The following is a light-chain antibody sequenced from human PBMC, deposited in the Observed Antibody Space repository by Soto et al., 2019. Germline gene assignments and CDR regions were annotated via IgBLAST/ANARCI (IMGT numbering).Light chain of an antibody. CDR2: FAS. CDR1: QGIRND. J-gene: IGKJ3*01. V-gene: IGKV1-17*01. CDR3: LQHNSYPFT. Sequence: DIQMTQSPSSLSASVGDTVTITCRASQGIRNDLGWYQQKPGKAPQRLISFASSFPSGVPSRFSGSGSGTEFTLTISSLQQEYFATYYYLQHNSYPFTFGRGTKVDGK.